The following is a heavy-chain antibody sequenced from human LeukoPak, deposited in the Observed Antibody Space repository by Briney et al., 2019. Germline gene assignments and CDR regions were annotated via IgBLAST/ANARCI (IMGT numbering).Heavy chain of an antibody. Sequence: KASETLSLTCTVSGGSISSASYYWSWIRQHPGKGLEWIGYIYYSGNTYYNPSLKSRITISLDTSKNQFSLKLNSVTAADTAVYFCARVPLTGPPYFYYWCQGTRVTVSS. V-gene: IGHV4-31*03. D-gene: IGHD3-9*01. CDR1: GGSISSASYY. J-gene: IGHJ4*02. CDR3: ARVPLTGPPYFYY. CDR2: IYYSGNT.